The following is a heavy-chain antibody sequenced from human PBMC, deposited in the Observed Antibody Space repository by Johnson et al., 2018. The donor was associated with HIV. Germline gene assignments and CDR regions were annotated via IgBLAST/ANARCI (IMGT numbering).Heavy chain of an antibody. CDR2: ISFDGNLK. V-gene: IGHV3-33*08. D-gene: IGHD1-26*01. CDR1: GLSFSNFG. CDR3: AHSVGATDDAFDI. J-gene: IGHJ3*02. Sequence: QVQLVESGGGVVQPGKSLTLSCVGSGLSFSNFGIHWVRQAPGKGPEWVAVISFDGNLKKYADSVKGRFPISRDNSKNTLYLQMNSLRAEDTAVYYCAHSVGATDDAFDIWGQGTTVTVSS.